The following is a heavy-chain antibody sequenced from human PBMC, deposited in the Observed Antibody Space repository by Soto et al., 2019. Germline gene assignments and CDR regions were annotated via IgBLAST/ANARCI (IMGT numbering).Heavy chain of an antibody. J-gene: IGHJ6*02. CDR3: ARDTVSIGWYGNYYYYGMDV. V-gene: IGHV6-1*01. CDR1: GDSVSSNSAA. CDR2: TYYRSKWYN. Sequence: SQTLSLTCAISGDSVSSNSAAWNWIRQSPSRGLEWLGRTYYRSKWYNDYAVSVKSRITINPDTSKNQFSLQLNSVTPEDTAVYYCARDTVSIGWYGNYYYYGMDVPGQGTTVTVSS. D-gene: IGHD6-19*01.